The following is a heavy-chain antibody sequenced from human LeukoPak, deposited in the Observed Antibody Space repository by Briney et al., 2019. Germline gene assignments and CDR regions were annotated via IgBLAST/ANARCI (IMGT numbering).Heavy chain of an antibody. J-gene: IGHJ1*01. CDR1: GFTFTNYA. CDR2: ISGAGT. Sequence: GGSLRLSCAASGFTFTNYAMTWVRQAPGKWLAWVSSISGAGTYYADSVKGRFTISRDNYKNTLYLQMNSLRADDSAVYHCARDPNGNYVGAFDFQRWGQGTLVIVSS. CDR3: ARDPNGNYVGAFDFQR. D-gene: IGHD1-7*01. V-gene: IGHV3-23*01.